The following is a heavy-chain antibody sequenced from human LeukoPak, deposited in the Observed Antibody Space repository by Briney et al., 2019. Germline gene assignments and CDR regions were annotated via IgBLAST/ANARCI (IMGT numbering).Heavy chain of an antibody. Sequence: GGSLRLSCAASGFTFDDYAMHWVREAPGKGLEWVSGISWNSGSIGYADSVKGRFTISRDNAKNSLYLQMNSLRAEDTAVYYCARSHKAAAGDFDYWGQGTLVTVSS. CDR3: ARSHKAAAGDFDY. CDR1: GFTFDDYA. J-gene: IGHJ4*02. D-gene: IGHD6-13*01. CDR2: ISWNSGSI. V-gene: IGHV3-9*01.